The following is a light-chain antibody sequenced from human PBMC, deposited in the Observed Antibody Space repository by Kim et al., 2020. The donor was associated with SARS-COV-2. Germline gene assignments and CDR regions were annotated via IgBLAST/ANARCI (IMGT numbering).Light chain of an antibody. V-gene: IGKV1-39*01. CDR1: QSVSTY. J-gene: IGKJ1*01. Sequence: ASVGHRVTSTCRASQSVSTYLNWYQQKPGKAPKLLIYGASGLQSGVPSRFSGSGSGTDFTLTINSLQPEDFAIYYCQQSYNTPWTFGQGTKVDIK. CDR2: GAS. CDR3: QQSYNTPWT.